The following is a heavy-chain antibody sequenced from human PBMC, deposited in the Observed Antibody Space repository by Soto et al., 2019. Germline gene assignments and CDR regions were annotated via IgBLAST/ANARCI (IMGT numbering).Heavy chain of an antibody. CDR3: AREGLAAAGDY. V-gene: IGHV1-18*01. D-gene: IGHD6-13*01. J-gene: IGHJ4*02. Sequence: ASVEVSCKASGYTFTSYGISGVRQAPGQGLEWMGWISAYNGNKNYAQKLQGRVTMTTDTSTSTAYLELRSLGFDDTAVYYWAREGLAAAGDYWGKGPLFPVSS. CDR1: GYTFTSYG. CDR2: ISAYNGNK.